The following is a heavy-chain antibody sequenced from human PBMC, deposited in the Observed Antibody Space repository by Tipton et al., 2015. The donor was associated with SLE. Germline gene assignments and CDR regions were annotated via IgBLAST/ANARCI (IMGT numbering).Heavy chain of an antibody. CDR1: GGSISSGGYS. Sequence: TLSLTCAVSGGSISSGGYSWSWIRQPPGKGLEWIGYIYHSGSTYYNPSLKSRVTISVDRSKNQFSLKLSSVTAADTAVYYCARGGRYSSSWTPFDYWGQGTLVTVSS. V-gene: IGHV4-30-2*01. CDR3: ARGGRYSSSWTPFDY. D-gene: IGHD6-13*01. CDR2: IYHSGST. J-gene: IGHJ4*02.